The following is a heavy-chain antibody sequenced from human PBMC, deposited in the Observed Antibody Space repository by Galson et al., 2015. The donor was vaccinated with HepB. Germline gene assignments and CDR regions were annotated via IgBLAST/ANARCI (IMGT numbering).Heavy chain of an antibody. CDR1: GSSLSTSGVG. D-gene: IGHD4-17*01. V-gene: IGHV2-5*01. CDR2: IYWNDDK. Sequence: PALVKPTQTLTLTCTFSGSSLSTSGVGVGWIRQPPGKALEWLALIYWNDDKRYSPSLKSRLTITKDTSKNQVVLTMTNMDPVDTATYYCAHGGYGDYVGYFDYWGQGTLVTVSS. J-gene: IGHJ4*02. CDR3: AHGGYGDYVGYFDY.